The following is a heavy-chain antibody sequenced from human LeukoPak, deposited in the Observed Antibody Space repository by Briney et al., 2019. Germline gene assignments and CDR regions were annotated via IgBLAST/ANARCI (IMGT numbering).Heavy chain of an antibody. CDR1: GGSISSYY. Sequence: PSETLSLTCTVSGGSISSYYWSWIRQPPGKGLEWIGYIYYSGSTNYNPSLKSRVTISVDTSKNQFSLKLSSVTAADTAVYYCAGDNSIFGVVGHDAFDIWGQGTMVTVSS. CDR3: AGDNSIFGVVGHDAFDI. V-gene: IGHV4-59*01. CDR2: IYYSGST. D-gene: IGHD3-3*01. J-gene: IGHJ3*02.